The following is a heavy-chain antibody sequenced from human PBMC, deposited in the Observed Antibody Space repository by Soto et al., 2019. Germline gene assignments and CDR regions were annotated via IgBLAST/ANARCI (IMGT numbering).Heavy chain of an antibody. CDR2: ISSSSSTI. CDR1: GFTFSSYS. J-gene: IGHJ6*02. Sequence: EVQLVESGGGLVQPGGSLRLSCAASGFTFSSYSMNWVRQAPGKGLEWVSYISSSSSTIYYADSVKGRFTISRDNAKNTLELQMNSRRDEDTAVYDCARPEYSSSAYGMDVWGQGTTVTVSS. V-gene: IGHV3-48*02. CDR3: ARPEYSSSAYGMDV. D-gene: IGHD6-6*01.